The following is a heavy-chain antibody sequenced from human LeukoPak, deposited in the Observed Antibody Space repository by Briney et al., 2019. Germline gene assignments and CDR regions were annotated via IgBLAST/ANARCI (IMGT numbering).Heavy chain of an antibody. J-gene: IGHJ3*02. Sequence: SETLSLTCAVYGGSFSGYYWSWIRQPPGKGLEWIGEINHSGSTNYNPSLKSQVTISVDTSKTQFSLKLSSVTAADTAVYYCAAVASRGQDAFDIWGQGTMVTVSS. CDR2: INHSGST. D-gene: IGHD6-19*01. CDR1: GGSFSGYY. CDR3: AAVASRGQDAFDI. V-gene: IGHV4-34*01.